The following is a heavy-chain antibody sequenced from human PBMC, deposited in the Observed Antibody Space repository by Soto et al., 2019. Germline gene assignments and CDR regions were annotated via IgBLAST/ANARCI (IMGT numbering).Heavy chain of an antibody. CDR2: IYHSGST. CDR1: GYPISSGYY. J-gene: IGHJ6*02. D-gene: IGHD3-3*01. V-gene: IGHV4-38-2*02. Sequence: SETLSLTCAVSGYPISSGYYWGWIRQPPGKGLEWIGSIYHSGSTYYNPSLKSRVTISVDASKNQFSLKLSSVTAADTAVYYCARDLFWSGYAYYYYYGMDVWGQGTTVTVSS. CDR3: ARDLFWSGYAYYYYYGMDV.